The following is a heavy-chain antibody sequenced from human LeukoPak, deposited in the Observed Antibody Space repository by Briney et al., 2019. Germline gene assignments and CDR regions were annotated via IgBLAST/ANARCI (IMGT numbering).Heavy chain of an antibody. D-gene: IGHD4-23*01. CDR1: GGSISSGDYY. J-gene: IGHJ4*02. CDR2: IYHSGST. Sequence: SQTLSLTCTVSGGSISSGDYYWSWIRQPPGKGLEWIGYIYHSGSTYYNPSLKSRVTISVDRSKNQFSLKLSSVTAADTAVYYCARVDNNGGNTLYFDYWGQETLVTVSS. V-gene: IGHV4-30-2*01. CDR3: ARVDNNGGNTLYFDY.